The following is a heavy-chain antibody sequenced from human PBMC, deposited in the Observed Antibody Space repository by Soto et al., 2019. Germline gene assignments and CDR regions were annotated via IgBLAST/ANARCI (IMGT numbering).Heavy chain of an antibody. D-gene: IGHD1-20*01. CDR3: TRETVAGITGLDY. CDR1: GFNVGAFA. V-gene: IGHV3-23*01. J-gene: IGHJ4*02. Sequence: PGGSLRLSCAASGFNVGAFAVNWVRQAPGKGLEWVSGISVSDAFIYYADSVRGRFSISRDASENILYLQMNSLRVDDTALYSCTRETVAGITGLDYWGPGTLVTVPQ. CDR2: ISVSDAFI.